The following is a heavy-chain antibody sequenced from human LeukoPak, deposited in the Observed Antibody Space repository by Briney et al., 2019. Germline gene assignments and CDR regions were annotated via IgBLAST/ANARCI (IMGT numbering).Heavy chain of an antibody. CDR1: GFTINVYT. CDR3: ARDGSSGWYWVDY. D-gene: IGHD6-19*01. CDR2: ISYDGSKT. V-gene: IGHV3-30*04. Sequence: PGGSLRLSCAASGFTINVYTMVWVRQAPGKGPEWVAVISYDGSKTYYGDSVKGRFTISRDNSKNTLYLQMNSLRAEDTAVYYCARDGSSGWYWVDYWGQGTLVTVSS. J-gene: IGHJ4*02.